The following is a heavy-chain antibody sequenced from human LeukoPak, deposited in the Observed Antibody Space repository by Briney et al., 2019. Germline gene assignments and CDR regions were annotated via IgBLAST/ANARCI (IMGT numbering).Heavy chain of an antibody. D-gene: IGHD1-26*01. V-gene: IGHV3-53*01. J-gene: IGHJ4*02. CDR2: IYSGGST. CDR3: ARDSVGATRFDY. CDR1: GFTVSSNY. Sequence: GGSLRLSCAASGFTVSSNYMSWVRQAPGKGLEWVSVIYSGGSTYYADSVKGRFIISRDNSKNTLYLQMNSLRAEDTAVYYCARDSVGATRFDYWGQGTLVTVSS.